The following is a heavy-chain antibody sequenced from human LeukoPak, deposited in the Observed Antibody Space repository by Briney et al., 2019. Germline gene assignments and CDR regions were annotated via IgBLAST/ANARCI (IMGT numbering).Heavy chain of an antibody. Sequence: PGGSLRLSCAASGFTFSSYGMHWVRQAPGKGLEWVAFIRYDGSNKYYADSVKGRFTISRDNSKNTLYLQMNSLRAEDTAVYYCAKGFMITFGGEVVDWGQGTLVTVSS. V-gene: IGHV3-30*02. D-gene: IGHD3-16*01. J-gene: IGHJ4*02. CDR2: IRYDGSNK. CDR3: AKGFMITFGGEVVD. CDR1: GFTFSSYG.